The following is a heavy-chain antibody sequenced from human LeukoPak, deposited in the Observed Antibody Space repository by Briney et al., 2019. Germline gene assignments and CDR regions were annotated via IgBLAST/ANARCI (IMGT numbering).Heavy chain of an antibody. CDR2: IKQDGSEK. D-gene: IGHD3-3*01. Sequence: GGSLRLSCAASGFTFSSYWMSWVRQAPGKGPEWVANIKQDGSEKYYVDSVKGRFTISRDNAKNSLYLQMNSLRAEDTAVYYCARDKYDFWSGYYESMGAFDIWGQGTMVTVSS. V-gene: IGHV3-7*01. J-gene: IGHJ3*02. CDR3: ARDKYDFWSGYYESMGAFDI. CDR1: GFTFSSYW.